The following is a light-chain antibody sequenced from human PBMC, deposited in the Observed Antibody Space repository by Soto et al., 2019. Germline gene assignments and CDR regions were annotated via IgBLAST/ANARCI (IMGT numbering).Light chain of an antibody. J-gene: IGKJ4*01. CDR2: ATS. Sequence: TQSPATLSVSPGGRASLSCRASQSVSSNLAWYRQKPGQTPRLLIYATSTRATGIPARFSGSGSGTEFTLTISSLQSEDFAVYYCQHYNNWPLTFGGGTKVDIK. CDR3: QHYNNWPLT. V-gene: IGKV3-15*01. CDR1: QSVSSN.